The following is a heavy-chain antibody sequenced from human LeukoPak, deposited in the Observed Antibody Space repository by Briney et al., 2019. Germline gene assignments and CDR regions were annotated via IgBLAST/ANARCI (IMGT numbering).Heavy chain of an antibody. CDR3: ARDLYYYDSSGYRLDY. CDR2: IYTSGST. D-gene: IGHD3-22*01. Sequence: SETLSLTCIVSGGSISSYYWSWIRQPAGKGLEWIGRIYTSGSTNYNPSLKSRVTMSVDTSKNQFSLKPSSVTAADTAVYYCARDLYYYDSSGYRLDYWGQGTLVTVSS. J-gene: IGHJ4*02. V-gene: IGHV4-4*07. CDR1: GGSISSYY.